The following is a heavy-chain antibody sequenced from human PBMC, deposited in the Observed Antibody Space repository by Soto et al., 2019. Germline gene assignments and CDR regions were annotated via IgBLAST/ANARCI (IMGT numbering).Heavy chain of an antibody. CDR1: GYSFTTHG. J-gene: IGHJ4*02. V-gene: IGHV1-18*01. CDR2: ISAYNGDT. CDR3: ARDLLTPVAHRDFDY. D-gene: IGHD4-17*01. Sequence: QVQLVQSGAEVRKPGASVRVSCKASGYSFTTHGFSWVRQAPGQGLEWMGWISAYNGDTYYAQKFQDRVTFTTGTSSPTAYMDLRSLTSDDPAVYYCARDLLTPVAHRDFDYWGQGTLVTVSS.